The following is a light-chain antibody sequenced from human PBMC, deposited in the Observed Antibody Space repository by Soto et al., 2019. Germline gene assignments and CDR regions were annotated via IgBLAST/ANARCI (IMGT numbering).Light chain of an antibody. CDR2: GVS. CDR3: SSYTSSSTLVV. V-gene: IGLV2-14*01. Sequence: QSVLTQPASVSGSPGQSITISCTGTSSDVGGYNYVSWYQQHPVKAPKLMIYGVSNRPSGVSNRFSGSKSGNTASLTISGLQAEDEADYYCSSYTSSSTLVVFGGGTKLTVL. J-gene: IGLJ2*01. CDR1: SSDVGGYNY.